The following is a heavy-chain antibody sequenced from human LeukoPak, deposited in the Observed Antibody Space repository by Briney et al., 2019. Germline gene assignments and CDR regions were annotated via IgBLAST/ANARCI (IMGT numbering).Heavy chain of an antibody. J-gene: IGHJ4*02. V-gene: IGHV4-34*01. CDR3: ARINYDSSGSFDY. Sequence: SETLSLTCAVYGGSFSGYYWSWIRQPPGKGLEWIGEINHSGSTNYNPSLKSRFTISVGTSKNQFSLKLSSVTAADTAVYYCARINYDSSGSFDYRGQGTLVTVSS. CDR1: GGSFSGYY. D-gene: IGHD3-22*01. CDR2: INHSGST.